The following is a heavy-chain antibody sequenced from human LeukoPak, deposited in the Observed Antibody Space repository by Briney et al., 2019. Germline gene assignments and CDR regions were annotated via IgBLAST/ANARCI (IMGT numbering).Heavy chain of an antibody. CDR1: GFTVSSNY. V-gene: IGHV3-53*01. J-gene: IGHJ4*02. D-gene: IGHD6-19*01. CDR2: IYSGGST. CDR3: ARGLHSSGWYSDY. Sequence: GGSLRLSCAASGFTVSSNYMSWVRQAPGKRLEWVSVIYSGGSTYYADSVKGRFTISRDNSKNTLYLQMNSLRAEDTAVYYCARGLHSSGWYSDYWGQGTPVTVSS.